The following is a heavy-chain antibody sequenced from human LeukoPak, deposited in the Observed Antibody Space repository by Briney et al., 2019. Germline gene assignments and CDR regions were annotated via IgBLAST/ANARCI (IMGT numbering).Heavy chain of an antibody. CDR3: ARGDSSGYPEY. CDR2: ISYDGSNK. CDR1: GFTFSSYS. Sequence: GGSLRLSCAASGFTFSSYSMNWVRQAPGKGLEWVAVISYDGSNKYYADSVKGRFTISRDNSKNSLYLQMNSLRTEDTALYYCARGDSSGYPEYWGQGTLVTVSS. D-gene: IGHD3-22*01. V-gene: IGHV3-30*03. J-gene: IGHJ4*02.